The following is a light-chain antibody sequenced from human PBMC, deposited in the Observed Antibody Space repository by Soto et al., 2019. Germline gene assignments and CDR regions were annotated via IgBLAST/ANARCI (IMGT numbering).Light chain of an antibody. CDR1: HYVYRN. Sequence: EIVMTQSPATRYVSRRERATLPCRASHYVYRNVAWYQQRPGQAPRLMIYRASTRATGTPARFSGSWSGTEFTLTISSLQSEDVAVDYGQQRSNWPLTFGGGTKVDLK. V-gene: IGKV3-15*01. CDR2: RAS. J-gene: IGKJ4*01. CDR3: QQRSNWPLT.